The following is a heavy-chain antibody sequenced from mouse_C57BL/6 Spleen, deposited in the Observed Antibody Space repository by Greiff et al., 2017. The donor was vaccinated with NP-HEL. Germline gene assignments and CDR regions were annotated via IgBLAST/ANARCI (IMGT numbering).Heavy chain of an antibody. CDR3: ARHDYYGSSYWYFDV. J-gene: IGHJ1*03. CDR1: GFTFSDYG. D-gene: IGHD1-1*01. V-gene: IGHV5-17*01. CDR2: ISSGSSTI. Sequence: EVQRVESGGGLVKPGGSLKLSCAASGFTFSDYGMHWVRQAPEKGLEWVAYISSGSSTIYYADTVKGRFTISRDNAKNTLFLQMTSRRSEDTAMYYCARHDYYGSSYWYFDVWGTGTTVTVSS.